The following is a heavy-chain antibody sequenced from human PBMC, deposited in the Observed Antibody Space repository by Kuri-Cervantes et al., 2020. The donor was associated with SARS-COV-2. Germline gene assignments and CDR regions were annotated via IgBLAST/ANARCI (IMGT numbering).Heavy chain of an antibody. J-gene: IGHJ6*03. V-gene: IGHV3-21*01. CDR3: ARVTYDFLMDV. Sequence: GESLKISCASSHFTFSNYNMNWVRQAPGKGLEWVSSISSTSSYTYYSDSVKGRFTISRDNTKKSLSLQMNSLRAEDTAVYYCARVTYDFLMDVWGTGTMVTVSS. D-gene: IGHD3-3*01. CDR1: HFTFSNYN. CDR2: ISSTSSYT.